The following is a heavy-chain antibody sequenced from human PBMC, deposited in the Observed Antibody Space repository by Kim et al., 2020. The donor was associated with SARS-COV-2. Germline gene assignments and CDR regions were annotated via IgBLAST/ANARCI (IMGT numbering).Heavy chain of an antibody. D-gene: IGHD4-17*01. CDR3: ARVNGAYFDY. CDR1: GGSISSGGYY. J-gene: IGHJ4*02. Sequence: SETLSLTCTVSGGSISSGGYYWSWIRQHPGKGLEWIGYIYYSGSTYYNPSLKSRVTISVDTSKNQFSLKLSSVTAADTAVYYCARVNGAYFDYWGQGTLVTVSS. V-gene: IGHV4-31*03. CDR2: IYYSGST.